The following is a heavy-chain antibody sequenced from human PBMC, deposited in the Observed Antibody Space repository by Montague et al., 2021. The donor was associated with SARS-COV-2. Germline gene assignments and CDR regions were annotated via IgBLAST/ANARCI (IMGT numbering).Heavy chain of an antibody. CDR3: ARLGDGVVPSPILGVGPYYSYYYMDV. CDR1: GGSFSTYS. D-gene: IGHD3-10*01. J-gene: IGHJ6*03. V-gene: IGHV4-34*01. CDR2: IHHGGST. Sequence: SEPLSLTCAVHGGSFSTYSWNWIRQPPGKGLEWIGEIHHGGSTNYNPSLKSRVTISADTSKNQFSLKLTSVAAADTAVYYCARLGDGVVPSPILGVGPYYSYYYMDVWGKGTTVTVSS.